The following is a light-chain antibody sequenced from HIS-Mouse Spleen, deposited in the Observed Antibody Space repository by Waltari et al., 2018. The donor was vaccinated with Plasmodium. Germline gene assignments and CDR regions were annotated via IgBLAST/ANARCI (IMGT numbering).Light chain of an antibody. CDR2: GNS. CDR1: SSHIGAGYD. CDR3: QSYDSSLSGYV. Sequence: QSVLTQPPPAPGAPGQRVAISCTGSSSHIGAGYDVHWYQQLPGTAPKLLIYGNSNQPSGVPDRFSGSKSGTSASLAITGLQAEDEADYYCQSYDSSLSGYVFGTGTKVTVL. V-gene: IGLV1-40*01. J-gene: IGLJ1*01.